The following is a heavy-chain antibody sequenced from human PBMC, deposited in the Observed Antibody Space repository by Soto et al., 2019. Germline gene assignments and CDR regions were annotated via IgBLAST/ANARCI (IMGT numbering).Heavy chain of an antibody. J-gene: IGHJ1*01. CDR2: IYYSGST. D-gene: IGHD4-4*01. V-gene: IGHV4-59*01. CDR1: GGSISSYY. Sequence: QVQLQESGPGLVKPSETLSLTCTVSGGSISSYYWSWIRQPPGKGLEWIGYIYYSGSTNYNPSLKSRVTISVDTSKNQFSLKLSSVTAADTAVYYCARGVIGNSGEYFQHWGQGTLVTVSS. CDR3: ARGVIGNSGEYFQH.